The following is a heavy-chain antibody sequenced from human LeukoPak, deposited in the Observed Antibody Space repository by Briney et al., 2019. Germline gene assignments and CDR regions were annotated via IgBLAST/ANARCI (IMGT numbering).Heavy chain of an antibody. CDR3: AKDQDYIWGSYRLTV. V-gene: IGHV3-23*01. Sequence: GGSLRLSCAVSGFTFSSYAMSWVRQAPGKGLEWVSVISGSGGSTYYADSVKGRFTISRDNSKNTLYLQMNSLRAEDTAVYYCAKDQDYIWGSYRLTVWGQGTLVTVSS. CDR2: ISGSGGST. J-gene: IGHJ4*02. D-gene: IGHD3-16*02. CDR1: GFTFSSYA.